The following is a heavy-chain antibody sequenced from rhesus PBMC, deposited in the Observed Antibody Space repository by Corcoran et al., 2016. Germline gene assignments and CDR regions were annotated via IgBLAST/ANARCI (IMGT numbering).Heavy chain of an antibody. CDR3: ARELDMPIDY. Sequence: QVQLQESGPGLVKPSATLSLTCAVSGGSISDSYYWSCIRQPPGKGLEWIGYIFGSGGSNYYNPSLKSRVTISTDTSKNQFSLKLSSVTAADTAVYYCARELDMPIDYWGQGVLVTVSS. D-gene: IGHD2-2*01. CDR1: GGSISDSYY. CDR2: IFGSGGSN. V-gene: IGHV4-106*01. J-gene: IGHJ4*01.